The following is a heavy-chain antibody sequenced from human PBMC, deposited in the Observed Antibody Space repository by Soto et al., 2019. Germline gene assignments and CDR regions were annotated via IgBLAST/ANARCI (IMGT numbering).Heavy chain of an antibody. J-gene: IGHJ6*02. CDR1: GGTFSSYA. D-gene: IGHD1-7*01. CDR3: ARAPQRAGTTSHLYYYYYYGMDV. V-gene: IGHV1-69*13. CDR2: IIPIFGTA. Sequence: GASVKVSCKASGGTFSSYAISWVRQAPGQGLEWMGGIIPIFGTANYAQKFQGRVTITADESTSTAYMELSSLRSEDTAVYYCARAPQRAGTTSHLYYYYYYGMDVWGHGTTVTVSS.